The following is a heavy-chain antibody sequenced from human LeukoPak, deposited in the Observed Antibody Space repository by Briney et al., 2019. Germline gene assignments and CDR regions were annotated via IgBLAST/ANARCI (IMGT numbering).Heavy chain of an antibody. V-gene: IGHV3-74*01. Sequence: GGSLRLSCAASRFNVNNYWMHWVRQAPGKGLVWVSRINEDGRVTSYAGPVRGRFTISRDSVENTLHLQMNSLRAEDTAVYYCVKDFGGNSDYWGQGTLVTVSS. CDR1: RFNVNNYW. J-gene: IGHJ4*02. CDR2: INEDGRVT. D-gene: IGHD4-23*01. CDR3: VKDFGGNSDY.